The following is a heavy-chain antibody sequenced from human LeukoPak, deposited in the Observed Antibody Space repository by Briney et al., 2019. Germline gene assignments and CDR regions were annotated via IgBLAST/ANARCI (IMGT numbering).Heavy chain of an antibody. CDR1: GGSISSSSAY. CDR2: IYYSKNT. Sequence: SETLSLTCTVSGGSISSSSAYWDWIRQPPGKGLEWIGSIYYSKNTYYNPSLKSRITISADTSKNQFSLTLGSVSATDTAVYYCVSPRGFSYGYFDYWGQGTLVTVSS. CDR3: VSPRGFSYGYFDY. V-gene: IGHV4-39*01. J-gene: IGHJ4*02. D-gene: IGHD5-18*01.